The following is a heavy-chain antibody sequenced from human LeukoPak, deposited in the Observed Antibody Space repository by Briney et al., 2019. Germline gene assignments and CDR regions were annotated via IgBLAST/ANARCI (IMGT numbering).Heavy chain of an antibody. CDR2: INPNSGGT. CDR3: AREGPIVGATHLVDY. Sequence: ASVKVSCKAYGYTFTDYYMHWVRQAPGQGLEWMGWINPNSGGTDYAQKFQGRVTMTRDTSISTAYMELSRLRSDDTAVYYCAREGPIVGATHLVDYWGQGTLVTVSS. D-gene: IGHD1-26*01. CDR1: GYTFTDYY. V-gene: IGHV1-2*02. J-gene: IGHJ4*02.